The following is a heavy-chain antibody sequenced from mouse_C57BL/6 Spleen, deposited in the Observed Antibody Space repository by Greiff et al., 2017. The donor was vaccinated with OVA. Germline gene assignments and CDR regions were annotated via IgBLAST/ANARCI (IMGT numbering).Heavy chain of an antibody. CDR3: TRDQGNYHYYAMDY. CDR2: ISSGGDYI. CDR1: GFTFSSYA. V-gene: IGHV5-9-1*02. D-gene: IGHD2-1*01. J-gene: IGHJ4*01. Sequence: EVMLVESGEGLVKPGGSLKLSCAASGFTFSSYAMSWVRQTPEKRLEWVAYISSGGDYIYYADTVKGRFTISRDNARNTLYLQMSSLKSEDTAMYYCTRDQGNYHYYAMDYWGQGTSVTVSS.